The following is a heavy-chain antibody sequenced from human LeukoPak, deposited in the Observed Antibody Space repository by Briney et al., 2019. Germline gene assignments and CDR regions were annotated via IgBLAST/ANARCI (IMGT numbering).Heavy chain of an antibody. CDR1: GFTVSSNS. D-gene: IGHD4/OR15-4a*01. CDR3: ARRAGAYSHPYDY. V-gene: IGHV3-53*01. CDR2: IYSDNT. Sequence: GGSLRLSCTVSGFTVSSNSMSWVRQAPGKGLEWVSFIYSDNTHYSDSVKGRFTISRDNSKNTLYLQMNSLRAGDTAVYYCARRAGAYSHPYDYWGQETLVTVSS. J-gene: IGHJ4*02.